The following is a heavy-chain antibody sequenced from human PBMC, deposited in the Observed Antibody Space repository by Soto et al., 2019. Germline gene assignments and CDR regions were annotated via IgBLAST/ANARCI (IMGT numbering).Heavy chain of an antibody. Sequence: KTSETLSLTXPVSGGSISSGDYYWSWIRQPPGKGLEWIGYIYYSGSTYYNPSLKSRVTISVDTSKNQFSLKLSSVTAADTAVYYCARLNIAAAGVYYFDYWGQGTLVTVSS. CDR3: ARLNIAAAGVYYFDY. D-gene: IGHD6-13*01. CDR2: IYYSGST. V-gene: IGHV4-30-4*01. J-gene: IGHJ4*02. CDR1: GGSISSGDYY.